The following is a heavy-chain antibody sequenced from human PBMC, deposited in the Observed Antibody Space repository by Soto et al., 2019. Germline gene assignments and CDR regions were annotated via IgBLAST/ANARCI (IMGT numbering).Heavy chain of an antibody. Sequence: EVQLLESGGGLVQPGGSLRLSCAASGFTFSSYAMSWVRQAPGKGLEWVSAISGSGGSTYYADSVKGRFTISRDNSKNTLYLQINSLRAEDTAVYYCAKVYSSGWYYFDYWGQGTLVTVSS. J-gene: IGHJ4*02. V-gene: IGHV3-23*01. CDR2: ISGSGGST. CDR3: AKVYSSGWYYFDY. D-gene: IGHD6-19*01. CDR1: GFTFSSYA.